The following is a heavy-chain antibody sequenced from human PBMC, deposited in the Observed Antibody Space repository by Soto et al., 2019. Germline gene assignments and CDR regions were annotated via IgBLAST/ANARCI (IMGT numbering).Heavy chain of an antibody. CDR1: GFTFSSYA. CDR3: ARGEEDGADYFDY. J-gene: IGHJ4*02. Sequence: QVQMVESGGGVVQPGRSLRLSCAASGFTFSSYAMHWVRQAPGKGLEWVAVISHDGSNKYYADSVKGRFTISRDNSKNTRYLQMNSLRAEDTAVYYCARGEEDGADYFDYWGQGTLVTVSS. V-gene: IGHV3-30-3*01. D-gene: IGHD3-10*01. CDR2: ISHDGSNK.